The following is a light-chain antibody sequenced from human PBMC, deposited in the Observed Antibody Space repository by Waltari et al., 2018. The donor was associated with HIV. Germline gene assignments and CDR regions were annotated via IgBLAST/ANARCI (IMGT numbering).Light chain of an antibody. Sequence: QSALTPPPSASGSPGQSVTISCTGTSSDLGGYNYVSWYQQHPGKAPKLMIYEVNERPSGVPDRFSGCKSGNTASLTVSGLQAEDEADYYCSSYAGSNNYVFGTGTKVTVL. J-gene: IGLJ1*01. CDR2: EVN. CDR1: SSDLGGYNY. CDR3: SSYAGSNNYV. V-gene: IGLV2-8*01.